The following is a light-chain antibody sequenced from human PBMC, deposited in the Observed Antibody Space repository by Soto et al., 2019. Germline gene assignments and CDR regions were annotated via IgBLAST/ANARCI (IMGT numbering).Light chain of an antibody. CDR2: GAS. V-gene: IGKV3-20*01. J-gene: IGKJ5*01. CDR1: QSVSSR. Sequence: EIVMTQSPGTLSLSPGERATLSCRASQSVSSRLAWYQQKPGPAPRLLISGASSRATGIPDRFSGSGCGTDFTLTISRLEPEDFELYYCQHYAGGSRITFGQGTRLEIK. CDR3: QHYAGGSRIT.